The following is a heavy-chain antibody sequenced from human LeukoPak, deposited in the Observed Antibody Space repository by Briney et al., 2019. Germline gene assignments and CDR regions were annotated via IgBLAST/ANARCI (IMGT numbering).Heavy chain of an antibody. J-gene: IGHJ6*02. CDR2: ISGSGGST. CDR3: AKIRIGPYYYYGMDV. Sequence: GGSLRLSCAASGLTFSSYAMSWVRQAPGKGLGGGSAISGSGGSTYYADSVKGRFTISRDNSKNTLYLQMNSLRAEDTAVYYCAKIRIGPYYYYGMDVWGQGTTVTVSS. D-gene: IGHD2-15*01. V-gene: IGHV3-23*01. CDR1: GLTFSSYA.